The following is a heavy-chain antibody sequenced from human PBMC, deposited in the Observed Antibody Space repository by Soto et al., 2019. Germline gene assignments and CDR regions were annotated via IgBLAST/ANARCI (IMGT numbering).Heavy chain of an antibody. D-gene: IGHD2-2*01. V-gene: IGHV4-59*01. J-gene: IGHJ6*01. Sequence: QVQLQESGPGLVKPSETLSLTCRISGGSISSYYWNWIRQAPGKGLEWIGFISYSGSTNYNPALTSRVTISVDTSKDQISLRLYSVTAADTAVSYCARVQSTSWGYYYAVDVWGQGTTVTVSS. CDR2: ISYSGST. CDR1: GGSISSYY. CDR3: ARVQSTSWGYYYAVDV.